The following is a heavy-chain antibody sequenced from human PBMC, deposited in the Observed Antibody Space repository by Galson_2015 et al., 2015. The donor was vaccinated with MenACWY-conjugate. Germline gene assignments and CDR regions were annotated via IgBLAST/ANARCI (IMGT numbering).Heavy chain of an antibody. Sequence: SLRLSCAASGFTFNTHAMCWVRQAPGKGLEWVSGIGGRGGSGAGTYYADSVKGRFTISRDNSKNMLYLQMNGLRADDTAVYHCAAGSSWYTWFDPWGQGTLVTVSS. J-gene: IGHJ5*02. CDR1: GFTFNTHA. CDR2: IGGRGGSGAGT. CDR3: AAGSSWYTWFDP. V-gene: IGHV3-23*01. D-gene: IGHD6-13*01.